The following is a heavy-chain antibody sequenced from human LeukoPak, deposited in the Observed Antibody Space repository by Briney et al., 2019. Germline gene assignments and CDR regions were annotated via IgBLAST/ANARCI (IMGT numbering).Heavy chain of an antibody. V-gene: IGHV3-30*02. J-gene: IGHJ5*02. CDR1: GFTFSSYG. CDR3: AKSARAAAGTSWFDP. CDR2: IRYDGSNK. Sequence: GGSLRLSCAASGFTFSSYGMHWVRQAPGKGLEWVAFIRYDGSNKYYADSVKGRFTISRDNSKNTLYLQMNSLRAEDTAVYYCAKSARAAAGTSWFDPWGQGTLVTVSS. D-gene: IGHD6-13*01.